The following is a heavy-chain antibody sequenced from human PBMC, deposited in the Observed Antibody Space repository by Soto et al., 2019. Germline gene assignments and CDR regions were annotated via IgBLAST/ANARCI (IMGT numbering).Heavy chain of an antibody. V-gene: IGHV1-2*04. D-gene: IGHD1-1*01. CDR2: INPNSGGT. CDR1: GYTFTGYY. CDR3: ARFLTGTITSGGV. J-gene: IGHJ6*02. Sequence: ASLKVSCKASGYTFTGYYMHWVRQAPGQGLEWMGWINPNSGGTNYAQKFRGWVTMTRDTSISTAYVELSRLRSDDTAVYYCARFLTGTITSGGVWRQATTVTVS.